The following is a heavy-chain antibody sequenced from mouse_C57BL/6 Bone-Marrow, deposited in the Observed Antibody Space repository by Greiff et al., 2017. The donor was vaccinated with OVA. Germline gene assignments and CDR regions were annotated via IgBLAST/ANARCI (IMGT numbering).Heavy chain of an antibody. CDR1: GFTFSSYG. CDR2: ISSGGSYT. CDR3: ARQEITTVEGSWFAY. Sequence: EVKLVESGGDLVKPGGSLKLSCAASGFTFSSYGMSWVRQTPDKRLEWVATISSGGSYTDYTDSVKGRFTISRDTAKNTLYLQMSSLKSEDTAMYYCARQEITTVEGSWFAYWGQGTLVTVSA. D-gene: IGHD1-1*01. V-gene: IGHV5-6*01. J-gene: IGHJ3*01.